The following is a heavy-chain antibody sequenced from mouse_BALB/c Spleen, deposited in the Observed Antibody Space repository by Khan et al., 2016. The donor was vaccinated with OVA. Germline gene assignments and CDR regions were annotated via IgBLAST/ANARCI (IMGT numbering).Heavy chain of an antibody. Sequence: EVKLLESGPSLVKPSQTLSLTCSVTGDSITSGYWNWIRKFPGNKLEYMGYINYSGSTYYNPSLNSRISITRDTSKNQYYLQLNSVTTDDTATYYCARYNGGYCFDYWGQGTTLTVSA. D-gene: IGHD1-2*01. V-gene: IGHV3-8*02. CDR2: INYSGST. CDR3: ARYNGGYCFDY. CDR1: GDSITSGY. J-gene: IGHJ2*01.